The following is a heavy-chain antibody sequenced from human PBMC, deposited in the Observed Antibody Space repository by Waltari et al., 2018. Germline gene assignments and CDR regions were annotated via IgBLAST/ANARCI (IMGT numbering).Heavy chain of an antibody. V-gene: IGHV1-18*01. J-gene: IGHJ5*02. CDR1: GYTFTNFG. CDR2: VRPYSCKA. Sequence: QVQLVQSGAEMMKPGASVKVSCKASGYTFTNFGINWVRQAPGQGLEWMGWVRPYSCKADYNQKLQDRVTMTTDTSTKTAYLEVRSLSSDDTAVYYCARGGGPRTIVALTFDLWRQGTLVTVSS. CDR3: ARGGGPRTIVALTFDL. D-gene: IGHD5-12*01.